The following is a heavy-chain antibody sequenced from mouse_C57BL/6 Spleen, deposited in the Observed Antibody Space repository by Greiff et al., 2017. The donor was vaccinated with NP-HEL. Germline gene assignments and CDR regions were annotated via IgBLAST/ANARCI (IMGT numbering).Heavy chain of an antibody. J-gene: IGHJ2*01. D-gene: IGHD1-1*01. CDR3: ARRDYYGSSYDY. Sequence: VQGVESGAELVKPGASVKISCKASGYAFSSYWMNWVKQRPGKGLEWIGQIYPGDGDTNYNGKFKGKATLTADKSSSTAYMQLSSLTSEDSAVYFCARRDYYGSSYDYWGQGTTLTVSS. CDR2: IYPGDGDT. V-gene: IGHV1-80*01. CDR1: GYAFSSYW.